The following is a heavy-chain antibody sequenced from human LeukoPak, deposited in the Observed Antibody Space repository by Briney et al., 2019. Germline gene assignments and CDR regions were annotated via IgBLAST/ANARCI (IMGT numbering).Heavy chain of an antibody. Sequence: GGSLRLSCAASGFTFSSNSMNWVRRAPGKGLEWISYISSSSGTIYYADSVKGRFTVSRDNAKNSLYLQMNSLRAEDTAVYYCARDPLRALDYWGQGTLVTVSS. CDR3: ARDPLRALDY. D-gene: IGHD3-10*01. CDR1: GFTFSSNS. CDR2: ISSSSGTI. V-gene: IGHV3-48*01. J-gene: IGHJ4*02.